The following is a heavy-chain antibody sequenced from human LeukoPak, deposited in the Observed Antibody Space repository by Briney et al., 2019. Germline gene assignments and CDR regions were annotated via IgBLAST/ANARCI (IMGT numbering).Heavy chain of an antibody. D-gene: IGHD2-21*01. Sequence: GGSLRLSCAASGFTFSSYAMSWVRQAPGKGLEWVSAISGSGGSTYYADSVKGRFTISRDNSKNTLYLQMNSLRAEDSAVYYCAKEAEGELYWGGYFEYWGQGTLVTVSS. J-gene: IGHJ4*02. CDR1: GFTFSSYA. CDR3: AKEAEGELYWGGYFEY. V-gene: IGHV3-23*01. CDR2: ISGSGGST.